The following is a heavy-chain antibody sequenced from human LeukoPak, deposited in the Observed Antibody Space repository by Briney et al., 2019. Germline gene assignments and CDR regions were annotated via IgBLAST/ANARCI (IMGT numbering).Heavy chain of an antibody. CDR3: ARTGTSHCVDY. V-gene: IGHV3-21*01. Sequence: GGSLRLSCAASGFTFSSYIMNWVRQAPGKGLEWVSSISSSSSYIYYADSVKGRFTISRDNAKNSLYLQMNSLRAEDTAVYYCARTGTSHCVDYWGQGTLVTVSS. CDR2: ISSSSSYI. J-gene: IGHJ4*02. D-gene: IGHD2-2*01. CDR1: GFTFSSYI.